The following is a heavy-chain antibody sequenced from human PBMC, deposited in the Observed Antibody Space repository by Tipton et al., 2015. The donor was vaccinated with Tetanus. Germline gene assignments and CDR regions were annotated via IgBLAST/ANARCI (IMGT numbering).Heavy chain of an antibody. D-gene: IGHD3-16*01. CDR2: IHFGGDT. V-gene: IGHV4-39*01. CDR1: GASISNNFFY. Sequence: TLSLTCTVSGASISNNFFYWGWIRQSPGRGLEWIGTIHFGGDTAYNPSLRSRVTISVDTSKNQFSLKLSSVTAADTAVYYCARHGGRLAYYYYGMDVWGQGTTVTVSS. J-gene: IGHJ6*02. CDR3: ARHGGRLAYYYYGMDV.